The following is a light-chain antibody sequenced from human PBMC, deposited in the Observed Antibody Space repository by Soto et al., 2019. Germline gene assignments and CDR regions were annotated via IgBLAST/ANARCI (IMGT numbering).Light chain of an antibody. CDR2: GNS. CDR1: SSNIGAGYD. J-gene: IGLJ3*02. Sequence: QSVLTQPPSVSGAPGQRVTISCTGSSSNIGAGYDVHWYQQLPGTAPKLLIYGNSHRPSGVPDRFSGSKSGTSASLAITGLQPEDDADYYCQSYDSSLSGWVFGAGTKVTVL. CDR3: QSYDSSLSGWV. V-gene: IGLV1-40*01.